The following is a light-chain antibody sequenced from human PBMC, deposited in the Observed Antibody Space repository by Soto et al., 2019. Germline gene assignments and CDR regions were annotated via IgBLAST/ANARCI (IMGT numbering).Light chain of an antibody. CDR1: SSNIGRNT. Sequence: QSVLTQPPSTSGTPGQRVTISCSGSSSNIGRNTVHWYRQLPGTAPKLLIYDNDQRPSGVPDRFPGSKSGTSASLAISGLQSEDEADYYCAAWDASLIALVFGGGTKVTVL. J-gene: IGLJ3*02. CDR2: DND. V-gene: IGLV1-44*01. CDR3: AAWDASLIALV.